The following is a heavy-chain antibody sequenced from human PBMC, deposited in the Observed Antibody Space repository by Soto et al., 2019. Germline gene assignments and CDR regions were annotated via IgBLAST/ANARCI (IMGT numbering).Heavy chain of an antibody. Sequence: SQTLSLTCAISGDSVSSNTASWNWIRQSPSRGLEWLGRTYFRSRWYNDYAVSVKSRIIINPDTSNNQFALQLNSVTPEDTAVYFCAKGDNLGPKTGYAFDHWGHGIMVTTSS. V-gene: IGHV6-1*01. J-gene: IGHJ4*01. CDR1: GDSVSSNTAS. CDR2: TYFRSRWYN. D-gene: IGHD5-12*01. CDR3: AKGDNLGPKTGYAFDH.